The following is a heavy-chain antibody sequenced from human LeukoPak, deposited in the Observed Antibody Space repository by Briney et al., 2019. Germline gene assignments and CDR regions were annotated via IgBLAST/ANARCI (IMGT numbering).Heavy chain of an antibody. CDR3: ARDYYDSSGYADY. D-gene: IGHD3-22*01. Sequence: PGGSLRLSCAASGFTFSSYAMHWVRQAPGKGLEWVAVISYDGSNKYYADSVKGRFTISRDNSKNTLYPQMNSLRAEDTAVYYCARDYYDSSGYADYWGQGTLVTVSS. V-gene: IGHV3-30-3*01. CDR1: GFTFSSYA. J-gene: IGHJ4*02. CDR2: ISYDGSNK.